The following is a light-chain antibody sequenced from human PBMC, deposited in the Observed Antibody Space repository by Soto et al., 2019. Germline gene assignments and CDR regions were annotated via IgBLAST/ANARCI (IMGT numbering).Light chain of an antibody. V-gene: IGKV3-11*01. CDR1: QSVRGY. Sequence: EIVLTQSPATLSLSPGERATLSCRASQSVRGYLAWYQQKLGQAPRLLIYDAYNRATGVPARFSGSGSGADFTLTISSLEPEDFAGYYCQHRSAWPLTFGGGTKVEIK. CDR3: QHRSAWPLT. CDR2: DAY. J-gene: IGKJ4*01.